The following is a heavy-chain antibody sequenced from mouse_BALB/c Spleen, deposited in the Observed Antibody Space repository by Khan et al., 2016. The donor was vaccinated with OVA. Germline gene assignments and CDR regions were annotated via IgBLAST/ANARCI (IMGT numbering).Heavy chain of an antibody. CDR1: GFTFSDYG. CDR3: ARSWAMDY. J-gene: IGHJ4*01. V-gene: IGHV5-15*02. Sequence: EVKLMESGGGLVQPGGSRKLSCAAPGFTFSDYGMAWVRQAPGKGPEWVAFISNLAYSIYYADTVTGRFTISRENAKNTLYLEMSSLRAEDKAMYYCARSWAMDYWGQGTSVTVSS. CDR2: ISNLAYSI.